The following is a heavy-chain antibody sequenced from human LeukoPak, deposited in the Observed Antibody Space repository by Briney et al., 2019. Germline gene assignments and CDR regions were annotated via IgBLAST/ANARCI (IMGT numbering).Heavy chain of an antibody. V-gene: IGHV4-34*01. Sequence: SETLSLTCAVYGGSFTGYYWSWIRQSPGKGLEWIGEINHSGSTNYNPSLKSRVTISLDTSKNQFSLKLSSVTAADTAVYYCARYRPVWGIYNWNHINWFDPWGQGTLVTVSS. D-gene: IGHD1-14*01. J-gene: IGHJ5*02. CDR1: GGSFTGYY. CDR3: ARYRPVWGIYNWNHINWFDP. CDR2: INHSGST.